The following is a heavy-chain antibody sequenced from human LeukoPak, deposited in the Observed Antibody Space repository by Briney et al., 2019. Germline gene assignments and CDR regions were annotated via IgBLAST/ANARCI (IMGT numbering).Heavy chain of an antibody. J-gene: IGHJ3*02. D-gene: IGHD1-26*01. Sequence: AGSLRLSCAASGFTFSNYDMSWVRQAPGKGLEWLSTISGSAGITYYVASVKGRFTISRVNSQNTLYLQMNSLRAEDTAIYYCARDLGGLGAFDIWGQGTMVTVSS. V-gene: IGHV3-23*01. CDR1: GFTFSNYD. CDR2: ISGSAGIT. CDR3: ARDLGGLGAFDI.